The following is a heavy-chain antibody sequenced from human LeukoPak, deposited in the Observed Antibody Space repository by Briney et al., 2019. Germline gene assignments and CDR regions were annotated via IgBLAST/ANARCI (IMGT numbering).Heavy chain of an antibody. CDR2: IYYSGST. CDR3: ARGRGYSYRDY. J-gene: IGHJ4*02. CDR1: GGSISSSSYY. D-gene: IGHD5-18*01. Sequence: SETLSLTCTVSGGSISSSSYYWGWIRQPPGKGLEWIGSIYYSGSTYYNPSLKSRVTISVDTSKHQFSLKLSSVTAADTAVYYGARGRGYSYRDYWGQGTLVTVSS. V-gene: IGHV4-39*01.